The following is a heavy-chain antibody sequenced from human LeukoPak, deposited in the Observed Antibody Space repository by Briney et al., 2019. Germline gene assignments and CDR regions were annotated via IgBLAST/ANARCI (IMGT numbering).Heavy chain of an antibody. V-gene: IGHV4-4*02. CDR1: GGSISSSNW. CDR3: TRGSGWFFY. CDR2: IYYSGST. D-gene: IGHD6-19*01. Sequence: PSETLSLTCAVSGGSISSSNWWSWVRQPPGKGLEWIGYIYYSGSTNYNPSLKSRVTISVDTSKNQFSLKLSSVTAADTAVYYCTRGSGWFFYWGQGTLVTVSS. J-gene: IGHJ4*02.